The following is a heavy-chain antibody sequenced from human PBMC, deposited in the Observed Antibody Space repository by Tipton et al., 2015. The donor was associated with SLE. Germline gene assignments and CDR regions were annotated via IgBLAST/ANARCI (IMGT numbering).Heavy chain of an antibody. V-gene: IGHV4-39*07. CDR1: GGSINTTNYY. Sequence: LRLSCTVSGGSINTTNYYWGWIRQPPGKGLEWIGRIYYSGTTYYDPSLETRATISIDTSNNQFSLKLNSVTAADTAVYYCARQDVGTTQPFDHWGQGTLVTVSS. D-gene: IGHD1-26*01. J-gene: IGHJ4*02. CDR2: IYYSGTT. CDR3: ARQDVGTTQPFDH.